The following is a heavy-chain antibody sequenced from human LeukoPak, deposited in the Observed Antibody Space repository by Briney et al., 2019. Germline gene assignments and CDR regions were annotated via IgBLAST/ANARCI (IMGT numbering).Heavy chain of an antibody. J-gene: IGHJ4*02. CDR3: ARVNEGYCSSTSCYSHLFDY. Sequence: SETLSLTCTVSGGSISNYYWSWIRQPPGKGLEWIGSISYSESTNYNPSLKSRVTISVDTSKNQFSLKLSSVTAADTAVYYCARVNEGYCSSTSCYSHLFDYWGQGTLVTVSS. D-gene: IGHD2-2*01. CDR2: ISYSEST. V-gene: IGHV4-59*08. CDR1: GGSISNYY.